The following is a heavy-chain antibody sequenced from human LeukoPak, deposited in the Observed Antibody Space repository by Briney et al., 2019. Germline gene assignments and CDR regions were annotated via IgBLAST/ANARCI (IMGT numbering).Heavy chain of an antibody. Sequence: ASVKVSCKASGYTFTNYGVTWVRQATGQGLEWMGWMNPNSGNTGYAQKFQGRVTITRNTSISTAYMELSSLRSEDTAVYYCARGRFDYWGQGTLVTVSS. V-gene: IGHV1-8*01. CDR1: GYTFTNYG. J-gene: IGHJ4*02. CDR3: ARGRFDY. CDR2: MNPNSGNT.